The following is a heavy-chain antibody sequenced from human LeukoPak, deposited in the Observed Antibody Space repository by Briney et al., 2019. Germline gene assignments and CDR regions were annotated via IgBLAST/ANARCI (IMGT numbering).Heavy chain of an antibody. Sequence: SETLSLTCTVSGGSIGSKSYHWGWIRQPPGKGREWIGNVDYSGTITYNPPLKSRVTISVDTSKNQFSLELRSVTAADTAVLYCARLVVATAAVYFNTYFDYWGQGALITVSS. CDR2: VDYSGTI. D-gene: IGHD1-26*01. J-gene: IGHJ4*02. CDR3: ARLVVATAAVYFNTYFDY. CDR1: GGSIGSKSYH. V-gene: IGHV4-39*01.